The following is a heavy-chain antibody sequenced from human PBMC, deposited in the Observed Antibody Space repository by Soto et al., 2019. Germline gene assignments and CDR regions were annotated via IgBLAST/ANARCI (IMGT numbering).Heavy chain of an antibody. J-gene: IGHJ3*02. CDR3: ASHYPYYSDSSGHHQKKATAFDI. D-gene: IGHD3-22*01. Sequence: ASVKVSCKASGYTFTSYDINWVRQATGQGLEWMGWMNPNSGNTGYAQKFQGRVTMTRNTSISTAYMELSSLRSEDTAVYYCASHYPYYSDSSGHHQKKATAFDIWGQGTMVTVSS. CDR1: GYTFTSYD. V-gene: IGHV1-8*01. CDR2: MNPNSGNT.